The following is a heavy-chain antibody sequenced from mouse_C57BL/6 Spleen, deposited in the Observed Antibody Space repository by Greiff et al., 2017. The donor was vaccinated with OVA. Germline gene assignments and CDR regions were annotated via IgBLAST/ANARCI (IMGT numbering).Heavy chain of an antibody. CDR1: GFTFSDYG. D-gene: IGHD2-4*01. V-gene: IGHV5-17*01. CDR3: ARDRYDYGGYYAMDY. CDR2: ISSGSSTI. J-gene: IGHJ4*01. Sequence: EVMLVESGGGLVKPGGSLKLSCAASGFTFSDYGMHWVRQAPEKGLEWVAYISSGSSTIYYADTVKGRFTISRDNAKNTLFLQMTSLRSEDTAMYYCARDRYDYGGYYAMDYWGQGTSVTVSS.